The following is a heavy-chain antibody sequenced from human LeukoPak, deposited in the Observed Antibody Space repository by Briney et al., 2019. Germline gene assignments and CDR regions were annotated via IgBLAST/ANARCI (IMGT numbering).Heavy chain of an antibody. CDR3: ARGHYDFWSGYYLLNAFDI. CDR2: IYYSGST. Sequence: PSETLSLTCTVSGGSISSDGYYWSWIRQHPGKGLEWIVYIYYSGSTYYNPSLKSRFTISVDTSKNQFSLKLSSVTAADTAVYYCARGHYDFWSGYYLLNAFDIWGQGTMVTVSS. CDR1: GGSISSDGYY. D-gene: IGHD3-3*01. J-gene: IGHJ3*02. V-gene: IGHV4-31*03.